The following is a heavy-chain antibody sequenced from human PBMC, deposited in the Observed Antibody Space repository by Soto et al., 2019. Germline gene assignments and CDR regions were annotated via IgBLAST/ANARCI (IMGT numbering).Heavy chain of an antibody. V-gene: IGHV3-23*01. CDR3: AGQLWDTDY. Sequence: EVQLLESGGGLVQPGGSQILSYAASGFTFSDYGMSWVRQAPGKGLEWVSSINNAGVNTHYAGSVEGRFTISRDNSKNTLYLLMHSLRAEDTAIYYCAGQLWDTDYWGQGTLVTVSS. J-gene: IGHJ4*02. D-gene: IGHD3-16*01. CDR2: INNAGVNT. CDR1: GFTFSDYG.